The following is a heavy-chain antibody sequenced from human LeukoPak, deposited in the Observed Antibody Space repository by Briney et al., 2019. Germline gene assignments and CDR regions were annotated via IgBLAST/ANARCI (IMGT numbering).Heavy chain of an antibody. CDR3: ARVSEYLNAFDI. D-gene: IGHD2/OR15-2a*01. Sequence: SQTLSLTCTVSGVSMSSSSYYWAWIRQSPGKGLEWIGSVYYSGTTHYESSLKSRVSISIDTSKTQFALKLSSVTAADTAVYYCARVSEYLNAFDIWGQGTMVTVSS. CDR1: GVSMSSSSYY. V-gene: IGHV4-39*06. CDR2: VYYSGTT. J-gene: IGHJ3*02.